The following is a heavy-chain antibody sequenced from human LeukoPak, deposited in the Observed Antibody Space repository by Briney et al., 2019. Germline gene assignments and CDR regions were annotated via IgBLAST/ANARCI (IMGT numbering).Heavy chain of an antibody. J-gene: IGHJ4*02. V-gene: IGHV4-4*02. CDR3: ARRIVADYYDSSGFDY. D-gene: IGHD3-22*01. Sequence: PSGTLSLTCAVSGGSISSSNWWSWVRQPPGKGLEWIGEIYHSGSTNYNPSLKSRVTISVDKSKNQFSLKLSSVTAADTAVYYCARRIVADYYDSSGFDYWGQGTLVTVSS. CDR1: GGSISSSNW. CDR2: IYHSGST.